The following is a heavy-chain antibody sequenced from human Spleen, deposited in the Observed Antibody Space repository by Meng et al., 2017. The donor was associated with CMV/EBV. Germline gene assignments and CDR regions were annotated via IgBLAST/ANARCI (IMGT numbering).Heavy chain of an antibody. D-gene: IGHD5-18*01. Sequence: QVQLQGSGPGLVKPSQTLSLTCTVSGGSINSDDYYWTWIRQSPGRGLEWIGYIYYSGSTYYNPSLKSRVTISVDTSKNQFSLKLSSVTAADTAVYYCARVVTYNWFDPWGQGTLVTVSS. CDR2: IYYSGST. V-gene: IGHV4-30-4*01. J-gene: IGHJ5*02. CDR1: GGSINSDDYY. CDR3: ARVVTYNWFDP.